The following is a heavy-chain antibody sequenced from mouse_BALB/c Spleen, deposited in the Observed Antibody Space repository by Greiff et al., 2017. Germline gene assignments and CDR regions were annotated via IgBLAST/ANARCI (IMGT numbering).Heavy chain of an antibody. CDR1: GFNIKDTY. V-gene: IGHV14-3*02. D-gene: IGHD1-2*01. J-gene: IGHJ4*01. CDR2: IDPANGNT. CDR3: ASTTATPYYAMDY. Sequence: EVKLVESGAELVKPGASVKLSCTASGFNIKDTYMHWVKQRPEQGLEWIGRIDPANGNTKYDPKFQGKATITADTSSNTAYLQLSSLTSEDTAVYYCASTTATPYYAMDYWGQGTSVTVSS.